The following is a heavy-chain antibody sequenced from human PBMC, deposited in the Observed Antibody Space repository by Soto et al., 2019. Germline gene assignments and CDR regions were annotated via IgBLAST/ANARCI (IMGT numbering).Heavy chain of an antibody. D-gene: IGHD2-15*01. V-gene: IGHV1-69*13. CDR1: CGNFNTYA. CDR2: IIPMVDTT. CDR3: ARALGASTRDRFCSRGTCFVEGVN. Sequence: SVKGSCKASCGNFNTYAITWVRQDPGQGLDWMGGIIPMVDTTTYAPKFQGRVTISADESTSTAYLEMSSLTSEETAVYYCARALGASTRDRFCSRGTCFVEGVNWGQGTLVPVSS. J-gene: IGHJ4*02.